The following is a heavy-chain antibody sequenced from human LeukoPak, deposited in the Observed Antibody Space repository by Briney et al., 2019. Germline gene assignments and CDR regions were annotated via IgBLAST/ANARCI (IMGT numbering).Heavy chain of an antibody. Sequence: ASVKVSRQASGYTFTDYYMHWVRQAPGQGLEWMGWINPNSGGTYYAQKFQGRVTMTWDRSTTSTYMELSSLRSDDTAMYFCARDRRRITMVVDIWGQGTMVTVSS. CDR1: GYTFTDYY. J-gene: IGHJ3*02. CDR2: INPNSGGT. CDR3: ARDRRRITMVVDI. V-gene: IGHV1-2*02. D-gene: IGHD3-22*01.